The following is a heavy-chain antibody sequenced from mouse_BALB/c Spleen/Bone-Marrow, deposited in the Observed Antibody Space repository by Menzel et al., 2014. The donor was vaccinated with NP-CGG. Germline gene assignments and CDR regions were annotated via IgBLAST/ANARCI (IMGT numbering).Heavy chain of an antibody. J-gene: IGHJ4*01. Sequence: EVKLMESGAEPVKPGASVKLSCTASGFNIKDTYMHWVKQRPEQGLEWIGRIDPANGNTKYDPKFQGKATITADTSSNTAYLQLSSLTSEDTAVYYCARYYYAMDYWGQGTSVTVSS. V-gene: IGHV14-3*02. CDR2: IDPANGNT. CDR1: GFNIKDTY. CDR3: ARYYYAMDY.